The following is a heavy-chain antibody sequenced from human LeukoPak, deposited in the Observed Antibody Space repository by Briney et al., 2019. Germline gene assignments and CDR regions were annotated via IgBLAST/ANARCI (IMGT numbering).Heavy chain of an antibody. V-gene: IGHV3-30*02. J-gene: IGHJ4*02. D-gene: IGHD5-12*01. CDR3: AKRGIVAAITHFDY. CDR2: IRYDGSNK. Sequence: GSLRLSCAASGFTFSSYGMHWVRQAPGKGLEWVAFIRYDGSNKYYADSVKGRFTISRDNSKNTLYLQMNSLRAEDTAVYYCAKRGIVAAITHFDYWGQGTLVTVSS. CDR1: GFTFSSYG.